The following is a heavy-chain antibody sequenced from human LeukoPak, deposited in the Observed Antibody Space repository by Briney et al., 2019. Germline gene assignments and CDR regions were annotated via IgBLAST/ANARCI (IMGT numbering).Heavy chain of an antibody. CDR1: GGSISSSSYY. CDR3: ARRLAGVGATGGWFDP. J-gene: IGHJ5*02. V-gene: IGHV4-39*01. CDR2: IYYSGST. Sequence: SETLSLTCTVSGGSISSSSYYWGWIRQPPGKGLEWIGSIYYSGSTYYNPSLKSRVTISADTSKNQFSLKLSSVTAADTAVYYCARRLAGVGATGGWFDPWGQGTLVTVSS. D-gene: IGHD1-26*01.